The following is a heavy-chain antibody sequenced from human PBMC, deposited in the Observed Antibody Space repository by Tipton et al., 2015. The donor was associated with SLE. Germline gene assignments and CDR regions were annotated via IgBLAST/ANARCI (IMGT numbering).Heavy chain of an antibody. CDR3: ARGVGNRWNELRFDP. CDR1: GFTFSSYG. Sequence: SLRLSCAASGFTFSSYGMHWVRQAPGKGLEWVAFIRYDGSNKYYADSVKGRFTISRDNSKNTLYLQMNSLRAEDTAVYYCARGVGNRWNELRFDPWGQGTLVTVSS. CDR2: IRYDGSNK. D-gene: IGHD1-1*01. V-gene: IGHV3-30*02. J-gene: IGHJ5*02.